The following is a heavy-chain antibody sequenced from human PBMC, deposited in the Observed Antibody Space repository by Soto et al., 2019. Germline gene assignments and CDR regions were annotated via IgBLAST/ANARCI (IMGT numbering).Heavy chain of an antibody. CDR2: IIPILGET. D-gene: IGHD3-16*01. J-gene: IGHJ6*02. CDR1: GTIFSSYT. V-gene: IGHV1-69*08. CDR3: ARGLGGRMDD. Sequence: QVQLVQSGAEVKKPGSSVRVSCNASGTIFSSYTISWVRQAPVQGLEWMGRIIPILGETNSAQKFQGRVTLTADKSTNTAYMELNSLRLEDTALYYCARGLGGRMDDWGQGTTVTVSS.